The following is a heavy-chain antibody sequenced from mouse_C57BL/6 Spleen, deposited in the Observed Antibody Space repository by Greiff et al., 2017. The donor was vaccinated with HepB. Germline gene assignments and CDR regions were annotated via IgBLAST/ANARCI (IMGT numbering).Heavy chain of an antibody. CDR2: IDPETGGT. D-gene: IGHD2-4*01. V-gene: IGHV1-15*01. CDR3: TRPGDYDWLAY. Sequence: QVQLQQSGAELVRPGASVTLSCKASGYTFTDYDMHWVKQTPVHGLEWIGAIDPETGGTAYNQKFKGKALLTADKSSSTAYMELRSLTSEDSAVYYCTRPGDYDWLAYGGQGTLVTVSA. CDR1: GYTFTDYD. J-gene: IGHJ3*01.